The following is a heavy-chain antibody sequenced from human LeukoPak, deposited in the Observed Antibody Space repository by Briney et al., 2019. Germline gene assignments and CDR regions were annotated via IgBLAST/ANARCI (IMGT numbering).Heavy chain of an antibody. CDR3: ARWDHYDSSGYDY. CDR2: IYYSGST. CDR1: GGSISSYY. V-gene: IGHV4-59*08. D-gene: IGHD3-22*01. Sequence: PSETLSLTCTVSGGSISSYYWSWIRQPPGKGLEWIGYIYYSGSTNYNPSLKSRVTISVDTSKNQFSLKLSSVTAADTAVYYCARWDHYDSSGYDYWGQGTLVTVSS. J-gene: IGHJ4*02.